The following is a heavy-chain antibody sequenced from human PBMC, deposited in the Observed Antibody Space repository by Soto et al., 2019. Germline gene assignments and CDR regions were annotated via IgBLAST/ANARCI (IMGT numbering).Heavy chain of an antibody. D-gene: IGHD2-15*01. Sequence: VSLRLSCAASGFTFSSYWMSWVRQAPGKGLEWVANIKQDGSEKYYVDSVKGRFTISRDNAKNSLYLQMNSLRAEDTAVYYCARDIFPWGCSGGSCYSYYYYGMDVWGQGTTVNVSS. V-gene: IGHV3-7*01. J-gene: IGHJ6*02. CDR3: ARDIFPWGCSGGSCYSYYYYGMDV. CDR1: GFTFSSYW. CDR2: IKQDGSEK.